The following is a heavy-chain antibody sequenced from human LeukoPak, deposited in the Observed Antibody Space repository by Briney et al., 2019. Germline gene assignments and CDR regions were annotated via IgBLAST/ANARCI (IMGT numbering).Heavy chain of an antibody. CDR3: AAYYYDSREDYYYGMDV. CDR2: MNPNSGNT. J-gene: IGHJ6*02. CDR1: GYTFTSYD. D-gene: IGHD3-22*01. Sequence: ASVKVSCKASGYTFTSYDINWVRQATGQGLEWMGWMNPNSGNTGYAQKFQGRVTMTRNTSISTAYMELSSLRSEDTAVYYCAAYYYDSREDYYYGMDVWGQGTRSPSP. V-gene: IGHV1-8*01.